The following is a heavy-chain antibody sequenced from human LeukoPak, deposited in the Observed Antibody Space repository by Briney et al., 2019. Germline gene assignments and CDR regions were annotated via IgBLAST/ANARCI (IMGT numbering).Heavy chain of an antibody. J-gene: IGHJ5*02. Sequence: SVKVSCKASGGTFSSYAISWVRQAPGQGLEWMGGIIPIFGTANYAQKFQGRVTITTDESTSTAYMELSSLRSEDTAVSYCASAQYYYDSSGYSFGWFDPWGQGTLVTVSS. CDR1: GGTFSSYA. V-gene: IGHV1-69*05. D-gene: IGHD3-22*01. CDR2: IIPIFGTA. CDR3: ASAQYYYDSSGYSFGWFDP.